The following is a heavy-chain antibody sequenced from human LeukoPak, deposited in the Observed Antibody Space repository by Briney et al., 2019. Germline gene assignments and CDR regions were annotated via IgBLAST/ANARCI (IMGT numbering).Heavy chain of an antibody. D-gene: IGHD2-21*01. CDR2: IYYSGST. CDR3: ARTAYARFFDL. CDR1: GDPINSYY. J-gene: IGHJ2*01. V-gene: IGHV4-59*07. Sequence: PSDTLSLTCTVSGDPINSYYWSWIRQPPGKGLEWIGHIYYSGSTNYNPSLKSRVTISIDTSKNQFSLKLSSATAADTAVYYCARTAYARFFDLWGRGTLVTVSS.